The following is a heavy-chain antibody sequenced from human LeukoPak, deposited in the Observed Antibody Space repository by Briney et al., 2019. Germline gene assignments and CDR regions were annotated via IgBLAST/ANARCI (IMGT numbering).Heavy chain of an antibody. CDR1: GYTFTSYG. D-gene: IGHD6-6*01. CDR2: ISAYNGNT. V-gene: IGHV1-18*01. CDR3: ARVPLIAARPDSGWFDP. J-gene: IGHJ5*02. Sequence: ASVKVSCKASGYTFTSYGISWVRQAPGQGLEWMGWISAYNGNTNYAQKLQGRATMTTDTSTSTAYMELRSLRSDDTAVYYCARVPLIAARPDSGWFDPWGQGTLVTVSS.